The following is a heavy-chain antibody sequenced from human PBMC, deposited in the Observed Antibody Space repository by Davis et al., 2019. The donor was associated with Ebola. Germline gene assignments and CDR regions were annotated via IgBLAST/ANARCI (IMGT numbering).Heavy chain of an antibody. J-gene: IGHJ6*02. CDR2: IIPIFGTA. CDR3: ARQEMATTYYYYYGMDV. V-gene: IGHV1-69*13. D-gene: IGHD5-24*01. CDR1: GGTFSSYA. Sequence: SSVKVSCKASGGTFSSYAISWVRQAPGQGLEWMGGIIPIFGTANYAQKFQGRVTITADESTSTAYMELSSLRSEDTAVYYCARQEMATTYYYYYGMDVWGQGTTVTVSS.